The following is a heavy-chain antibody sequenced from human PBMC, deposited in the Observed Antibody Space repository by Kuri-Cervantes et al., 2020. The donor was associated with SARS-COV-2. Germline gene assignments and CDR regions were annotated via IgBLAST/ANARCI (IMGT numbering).Heavy chain of an antibody. Sequence: GESLKISCVASGFSVSNNYMSWVRQAPGKGLEWVAVISYDGSNKYYADSVKGRFTISRDNSKNTLYLQMNSLRAEDTAVYYCARDLPESGYSYTGNWFDPWGQGTLVTVSS. J-gene: IGHJ5*02. CDR1: GFSVSNNY. CDR3: ARDLPESGYSYTGNWFDP. CDR2: ISYDGSNK. V-gene: IGHV3-30*03. D-gene: IGHD5-18*01.